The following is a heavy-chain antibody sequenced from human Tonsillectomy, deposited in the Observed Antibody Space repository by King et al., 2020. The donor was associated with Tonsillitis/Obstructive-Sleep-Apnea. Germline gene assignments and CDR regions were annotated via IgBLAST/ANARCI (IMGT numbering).Heavy chain of an antibody. CDR2: INTSTGIA. CDR3: ARDDVVARYIDS. J-gene: IGHJ4*02. V-gene: IGHV1-46*01. D-gene: IGHD5-12*01. Sequence: QLVQSGAEVKKPGASVKVSCKASGYTFTRYYIHWVRQARGQGLEWMGIINTSTGIASYAQQFQGRLTMTRDTSTSTGYMELSSLRSEDTAVYYCARDDVVARYIDSWGQGTLVTVSS. CDR1: GYTFTRYY.